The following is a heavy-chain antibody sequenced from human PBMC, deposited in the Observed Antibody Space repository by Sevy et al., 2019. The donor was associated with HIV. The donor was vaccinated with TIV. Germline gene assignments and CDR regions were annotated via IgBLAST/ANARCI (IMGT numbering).Heavy chain of an antibody. D-gene: IGHD6-13*01. CDR2: ISAFSGTT. CDR1: GYTFASYG. CDR3: ARDKQQRPNFPARRFDP. V-gene: IGHV1-18*01. J-gene: IGHJ5*02. Sequence: ASVKVSCKAYGYTFASYGISWVRQAPGQGLEWMGWISAFSGTTNYAQKFQGRVTMTTDTSTATAYMELKSLRSDDTAVYYCARDKQQRPNFPARRFDPWGQGTLVTVSS.